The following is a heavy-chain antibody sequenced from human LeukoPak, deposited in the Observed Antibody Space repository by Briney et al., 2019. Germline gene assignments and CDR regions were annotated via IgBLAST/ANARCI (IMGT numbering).Heavy chain of an antibody. V-gene: IGHV4-59*01. CDR3: ARGDPAAGLDYYYYYYMDV. D-gene: IGHD6-13*01. CDR1: GGSISSYY. CDR2: IYYNGST. J-gene: IGHJ6*03. Sequence: SETLSLTCTVSGGSISSYYWSWIRQPPGKGLEWIGYIYYNGSTNYNPSLKSRVTISVDTSKNQFSLKLSSVTAADTAVYYCARGDPAAGLDYYYYYYMDVWGKGTTVTISS.